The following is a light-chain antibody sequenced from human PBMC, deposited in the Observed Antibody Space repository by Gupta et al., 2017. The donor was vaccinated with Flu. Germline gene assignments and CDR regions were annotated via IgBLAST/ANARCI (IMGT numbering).Light chain of an antibody. J-gene: IGLJ2*01. Sequence: SYELNQPPSVSVSPGQTGSILCPGDKWENKCVSWYQQKPGQSPVLVIFQDAKRPSGIPERFSASTSGNTATLTISGTQALDEADYYCQAWDSSSGVVFGGGTKLTVL. CDR3: QAWDSSSGVV. CDR2: QDA. CDR1: KWENKC. V-gene: IGLV3-1*01.